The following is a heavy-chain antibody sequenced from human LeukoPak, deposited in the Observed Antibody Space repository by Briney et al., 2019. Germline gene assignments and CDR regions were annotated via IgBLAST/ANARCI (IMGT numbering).Heavy chain of an antibody. CDR2: IHDSGST. CDR1: GGSIGSGDYY. J-gene: IGHJ4*02. V-gene: IGHV4-30-4*01. CDR3: ARGQVTFGGVQPFYLYY. D-gene: IGHD3-16*01. Sequence: PSQTLSLTCTVSGGSIGSGDYYWSWIRQPPGKGLEWIGYIHDSGSTYYNPSRKSRVSISVDTSKNQFSLRLSSVTAADTAVYYCARGQVTFGGVQPFYLYYWGQGTLVTVSS.